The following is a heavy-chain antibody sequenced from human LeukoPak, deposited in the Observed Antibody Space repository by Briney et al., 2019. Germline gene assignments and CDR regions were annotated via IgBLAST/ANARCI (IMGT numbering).Heavy chain of an antibody. V-gene: IGHV1-8*03. D-gene: IGHD3-9*01. Sequence: ASVKVSCKASGYTFTSYDINWVRQATGQGLEWMGWMNPNSGNTGYAQKFQGRVTITRNTSISTAYMELSSLRSEDTAVYYCARDLLNYDILTGYYTGRYSYYFDYWGQGTLVTVSS. CDR1: GYTFTSYD. CDR2: MNPNSGNT. J-gene: IGHJ4*02. CDR3: ARDLLNYDILTGYYTGRYSYYFDY.